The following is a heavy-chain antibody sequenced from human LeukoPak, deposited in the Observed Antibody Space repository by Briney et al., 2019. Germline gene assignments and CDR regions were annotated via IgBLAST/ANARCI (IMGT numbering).Heavy chain of an antibody. CDR3: ARAVQAAHFDS. D-gene: IGHD6-13*01. CDR2: MTNRGSHI. J-gene: IGHJ4*02. V-gene: IGHV3-21*04. Sequence: GGSLRLSCAASGFTFSSYSMNWVRQAPGKGLEWVSSMTNRGSHIYYADSLKGRFTVSRDNANNSLYLQMDSLRAEDTAVYYCARAVQAAHFDSWGQGTLVTVSS. CDR1: GFTFSSYS.